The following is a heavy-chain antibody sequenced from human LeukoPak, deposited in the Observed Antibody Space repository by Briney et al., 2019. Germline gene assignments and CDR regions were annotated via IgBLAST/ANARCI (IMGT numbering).Heavy chain of an antibody. Sequence: GGSLRLSCAASGFTFSNYNMNWVRQAPGKRLEWVSYISRSSDTIYYADSVRGRFTISRDNAENSLYLQMNSLRDEDTAVYFCARCRDVYNYFVYWGQGALVTVSS. CDR1: GFTFSNYN. CDR3: ARCRDVYNYFVY. D-gene: IGHD1-1*01. V-gene: IGHV3-48*02. CDR2: ISRSSDTI. J-gene: IGHJ4*02.